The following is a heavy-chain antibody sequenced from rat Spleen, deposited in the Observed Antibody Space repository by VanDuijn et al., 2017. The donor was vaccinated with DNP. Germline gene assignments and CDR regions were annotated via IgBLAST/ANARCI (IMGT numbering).Heavy chain of an antibody. CDR1: VFSSTNYH. Sequence: QVQLKESGPGLVQPSQTLSLTCTLSVFSSTNYHFPWVRQPPGKGLAWMGRIQSGGSTYYNSALKSRLSISRDTPKSQAFLKMNSLQTEDTAMYFCARSHTTGLTWFAYWGQGVMVTVSS. J-gene: IGHJ2*01. CDR2: IQSGGST. CDR3: ARSHTTGLTWFAY. D-gene: IGHD1-9*01. V-gene: IGHV2-27*01.